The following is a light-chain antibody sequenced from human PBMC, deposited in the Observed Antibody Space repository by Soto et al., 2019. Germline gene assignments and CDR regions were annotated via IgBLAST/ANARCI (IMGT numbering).Light chain of an antibody. J-gene: IGKJ1*01. V-gene: IGKV1-5*03. CDR2: KAS. CDR1: QSISSW. Sequence: IRMTQSPSTLSASVGDRVTITCRASQSISSWLAWYQQKPGKAPTLLIYKASSLESGVPSRFSGSGSGTEFTLTISSLQPDDFATYYCQQYNSYPWTFGQGTKVEIK. CDR3: QQYNSYPWT.